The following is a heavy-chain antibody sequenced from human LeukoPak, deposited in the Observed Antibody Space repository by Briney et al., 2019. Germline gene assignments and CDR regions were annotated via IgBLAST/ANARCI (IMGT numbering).Heavy chain of an antibody. D-gene: IGHD3-22*01. CDR2: IKSKTDGGTT. CDR1: GFTFSDAW. CDR3: ITSYYYDSRGYGY. J-gene: IGHJ4*02. Sequence: PGGSLRLSCAASGFTFSDAWMSWVRQAPGKGLEWVGRIKSKTDGGTTDYAAPVKGRFTISRDDSKNTMYLQMKSLKTEDTAVYYCITSYYYDSRGYGYWGQGTLVILSS. V-gene: IGHV3-15*01.